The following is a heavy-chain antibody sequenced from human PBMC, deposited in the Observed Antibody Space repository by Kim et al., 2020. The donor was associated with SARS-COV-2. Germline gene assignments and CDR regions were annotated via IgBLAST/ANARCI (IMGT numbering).Heavy chain of an antibody. J-gene: IGHJ4*02. D-gene: IGHD3-10*01. CDR3: ARGRSYFEWFGELDTDY. CDR1: GYTFTSYA. Sequence: ASVKVSCKASGYTFTSYAMNWVRQAPGQGLEWMGWINTNTGNPTYAQGFTGRFVFSLDTSVSTAYLQISSLKAEDTAVYYCARGRSYFEWFGELDTDYWGQGTLVTVSS. V-gene: IGHV7-4-1*02. CDR2: INTNTGNP.